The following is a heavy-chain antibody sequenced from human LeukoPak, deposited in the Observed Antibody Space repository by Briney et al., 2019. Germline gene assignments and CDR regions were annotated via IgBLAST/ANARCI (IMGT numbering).Heavy chain of an antibody. CDR2: ISYSGST. J-gene: IGHJ5*02. CDR3: AREGTAGTNLNWFDP. D-gene: IGHD1-1*01. V-gene: IGHV4-59*01. Sequence: SETLSLTCTVSGGSISSYYWSWIRQPPGKGLEWIGYISYSGSTNFNPSLKSRVTISVDTSKNQFSLKLSSVTAADTAVYYYAREGTAGTNLNWFDPWGQGTLVTVSS. CDR1: GGSISSYY.